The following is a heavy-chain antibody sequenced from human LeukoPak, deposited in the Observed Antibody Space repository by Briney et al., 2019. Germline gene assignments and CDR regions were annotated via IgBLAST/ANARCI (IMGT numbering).Heavy chain of an antibody. Sequence: SGGSLRLSCAVSGFPFSFYETNWVRQAPGKGLEWVSNIGSSGRTRYYADSVKGRFSISRDNAKNSLYLQMNSLRVEDTGVYYCALLAVASDFDYWGQGALVTVSS. CDR3: ALLAVASDFDY. CDR1: GFPFSFYE. CDR2: IGSSGRTR. V-gene: IGHV3-48*03. D-gene: IGHD6-19*01. J-gene: IGHJ4*02.